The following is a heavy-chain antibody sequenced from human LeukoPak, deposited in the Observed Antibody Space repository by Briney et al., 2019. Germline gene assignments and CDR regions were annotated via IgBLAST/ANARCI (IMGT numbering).Heavy chain of an antibody. CDR1: GFTFSSYG. CDR3: AKGSPASYDYYMDV. V-gene: IGHV3-30*02. J-gene: IGHJ6*03. Sequence: PGGSLRLSCAASGFTFSSYGMHWVRQAPGKGLEWVAFIRYDGSNKYYAVSVKGRFTISRDRFKNTLYLQMNNLRPEDTAVYYCAKGSPASYDYYMDVWGKGTTVTISS. CDR2: IRYDGSNK.